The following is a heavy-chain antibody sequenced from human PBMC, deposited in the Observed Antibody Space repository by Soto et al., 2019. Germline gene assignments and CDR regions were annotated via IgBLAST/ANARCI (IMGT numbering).Heavy chain of an antibody. CDR1: GFTFSSYE. CDR2: ISSSGSII. D-gene: IGHD3-22*01. CDR3: ARGVLYYYDSSGYPHWFDP. J-gene: IGHJ5*02. V-gene: IGHV3-48*03. Sequence: EVQLVESGGGLVQPGGSLRLSCAASGFTFSSYEMNWVRQAPGKGLEWVSYISSSGSIIYYADSVKGRFTISRDNAKNSLYLQMNSLRAKDTAVYYCARGVLYYYDSSGYPHWFDPWGQGTLVIVSS.